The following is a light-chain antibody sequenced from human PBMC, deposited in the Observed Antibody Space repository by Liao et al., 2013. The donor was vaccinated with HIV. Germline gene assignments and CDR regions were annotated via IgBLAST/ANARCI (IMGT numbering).Light chain of an antibody. CDR2: YDG. Sequence: SYVLTQPPSVSVAPGKTASITCGGNNIGGKTVHWYQQKPGQAPVVVIYYDGDRPSGIPERFSGSNSGNMATLTISRVEAGDEADYYCQVWDSSSDHYVFGTGTQVTVL. V-gene: IGLV3-21*01. J-gene: IGLJ1*01. CDR1: NIGGKT. CDR3: QVWDSSSDHYV.